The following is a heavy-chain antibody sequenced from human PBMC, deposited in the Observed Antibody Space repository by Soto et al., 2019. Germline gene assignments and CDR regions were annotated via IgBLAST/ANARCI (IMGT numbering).Heavy chain of an antibody. Sequence: SVKVSCKASGGTFSSYAISWVRQAPGQGLEWMGGIIPIFGTANYAQKFQGRVTITADESTSTAYMELSSLRSEDTAVYYCASYDSSGYYYYYGMDVWGQGTTVTVPS. V-gene: IGHV1-69*13. D-gene: IGHD3-22*01. CDR3: ASYDSSGYYYYYGMDV. CDR2: IIPIFGTA. CDR1: GGTFSSYA. J-gene: IGHJ6*02.